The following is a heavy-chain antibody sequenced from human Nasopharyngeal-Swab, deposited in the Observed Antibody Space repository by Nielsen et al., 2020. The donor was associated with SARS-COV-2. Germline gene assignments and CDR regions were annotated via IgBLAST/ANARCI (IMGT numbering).Heavy chain of an antibody. CDR2: ISHNSGT. CDR3: AKEGATGWFDP. J-gene: IGHJ5*02. CDR1: GVSITSQY. V-gene: IGHV4-59*11. Sequence: SATLSLTCAVSGVSITSQYWSWIRQPPGQGLEWIGYISHNSGTSYNPSLKSRVTMFMDTSKNQFSLRLTSVTAADTAVYYCAKEGATGWFDPCGQGTLVTVSS.